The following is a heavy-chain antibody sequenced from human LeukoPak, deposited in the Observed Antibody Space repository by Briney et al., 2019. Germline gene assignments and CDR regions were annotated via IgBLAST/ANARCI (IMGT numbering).Heavy chain of an antibody. Sequence: SETLSLTCAVSGYSISSGYYWGWIRQPPGKGLEWIGSIYHGGSTYYNPSLKSRVTISVDTSKNQFSLKLSSVTAADTAVYYCARLVIVVPFDYWGQGTLVTVSS. J-gene: IGHJ4*02. V-gene: IGHV4-38-2*01. CDR3: ARLVIVVPFDY. D-gene: IGHD2-2*01. CDR2: IYHGGST. CDR1: GYSISSGYY.